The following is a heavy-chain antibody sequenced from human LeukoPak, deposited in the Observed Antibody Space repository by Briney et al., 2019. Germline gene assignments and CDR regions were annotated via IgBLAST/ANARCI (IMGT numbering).Heavy chain of an antibody. CDR2: IIPILGIA. J-gene: IGHJ5*02. CDR3: ARGKQQLVVGWFDP. CDR1: GYTFTSYG. V-gene: IGHV1-69*04. D-gene: IGHD6-13*01. Sequence: RASVKVSCKASGYTFTSYGISWVRQAPGQGLEWMGRIIPILGIANYAQKFQGRVTITADKSTSTAYMELSSLRSEDTAVYYCARGKQQLVVGWFDPWGQGTLVTVSS.